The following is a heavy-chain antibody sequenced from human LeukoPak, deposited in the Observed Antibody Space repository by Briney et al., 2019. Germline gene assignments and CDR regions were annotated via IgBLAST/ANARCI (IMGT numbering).Heavy chain of an antibody. D-gene: IGHD5-18*01. CDR2: VTGSGGTT. CDR1: GFNFRNYA. J-gene: IGHJ5*02. V-gene: IGHV3-23*01. Sequence: GGSLRLSCAASGFNFRNYAMNWVRQAPGKGLEWVSAVTGSGGTTYYADSVKGRFTISRDNSINTLYLQMNSLRAEDTAVYYCTRDWSGYSYGLGFNWFDPWGQGTLVTVSS. CDR3: TRDWSGYSYGLGFNWFDP.